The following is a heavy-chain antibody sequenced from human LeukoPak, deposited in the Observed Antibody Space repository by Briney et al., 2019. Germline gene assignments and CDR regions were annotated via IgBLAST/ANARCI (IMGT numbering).Heavy chain of an antibody. CDR1: GYTFTGYY. D-gene: IGHD2-2*01. V-gene: IGHV1-2*02. Sequence: ASVKVSCKASGYTFTGYYMHWVRQAPGQGLEWMGWINPNSGATNYAQKFQGRVTMTRDTSISTGYMELSRLRSDDTALYYCATSGARGDNGELPATTDMWGRGTMVTVSS. CDR2: INPNSGAT. CDR3: ATSGARGDNGELPATTDM. J-gene: IGHJ3*02.